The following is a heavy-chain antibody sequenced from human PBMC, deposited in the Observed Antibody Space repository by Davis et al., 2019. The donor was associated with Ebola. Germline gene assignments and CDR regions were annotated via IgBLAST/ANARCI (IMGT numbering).Heavy chain of an antibody. Sequence: GESLKISCAASGFTFTGYYMHWVRQASGKGLEWVGRIRSKANSYATAYAASVKGRFTISRDDSKNTAYLQMNSLRAEDTAVYYCARGRGGKSRYGMDVWGQGTTVTVSS. CDR1: GFTFTGYY. V-gene: IGHV3-73*01. J-gene: IGHJ6*02. D-gene: IGHD4-23*01. CDR2: IRSKANSYAT. CDR3: ARGRGGKSRYGMDV.